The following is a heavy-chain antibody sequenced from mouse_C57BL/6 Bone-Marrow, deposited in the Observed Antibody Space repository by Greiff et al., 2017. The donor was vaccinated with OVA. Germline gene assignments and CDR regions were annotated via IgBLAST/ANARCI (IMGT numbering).Heavy chain of an antibody. D-gene: IGHD2-4*01. CDR1: GFSLSTFGMG. CDR2: IWWDDDK. J-gene: IGHJ3*01. V-gene: IGHV8-8*01. CDR3: ARIAHYYDYDEAWFAY. Sequence: ESGPGILQPSQTLSLTCSFSGFSLSTFGMGVGWIRQPSGKGLEWLAHIWWDDDKYYNPALKSRLTISKDTSKNQVFLKIANVDTADTATYYCARIAHYYDYDEAWFAYWGQGTLVTVSA.